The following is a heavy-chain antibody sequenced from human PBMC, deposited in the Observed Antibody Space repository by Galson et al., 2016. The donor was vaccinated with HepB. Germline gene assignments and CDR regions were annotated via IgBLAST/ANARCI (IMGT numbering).Heavy chain of an antibody. V-gene: IGHV4-38-2*02. CDR3: ARDMEAAAGSLDVDY. CDR2: IYHSGTP. D-gene: IGHD6-13*01. J-gene: IGHJ4*02. Sequence: ETLSLTCPVSGYSISSGYYWVWIRQPPGKDLEWIGSIYHSGTPYYNPSLKSRVTLSLDTSKNQFSLNLSSVTAADTAVYYCARDMEAAAGSLDVDYWGQGTLVTVSS. CDR1: GYSISSGYY.